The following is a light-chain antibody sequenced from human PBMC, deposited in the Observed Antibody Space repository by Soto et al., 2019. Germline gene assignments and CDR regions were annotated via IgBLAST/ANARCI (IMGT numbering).Light chain of an antibody. Sequence: QSVLTQPPSVSGAPGQRVTISCTGSSSNIGAGYDVHWYQQLPGTAPRLLIYGDTNRPSGVPDRLSGSKSGASAFLAITGLQAEDDADYYCQSYDSSLSASYIFGTGTKLTVL. J-gene: IGLJ1*01. CDR2: GDT. CDR3: QSYDSSLSASYI. V-gene: IGLV1-40*01. CDR1: SSNIGAGYD.